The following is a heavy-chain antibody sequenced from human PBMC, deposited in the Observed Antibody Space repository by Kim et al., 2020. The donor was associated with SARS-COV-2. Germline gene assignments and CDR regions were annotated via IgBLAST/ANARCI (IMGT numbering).Heavy chain of an antibody. D-gene: IGHD2-2*01. V-gene: IGHV3-7*01. CDR2: IKNDGNEK. CDR1: GFTFSRSW. Sequence: GGSLRLSCAASGFTFSRSWMNWVRQTPGKGLEWVANIKNDGNEKNYVDSVKGRFTISRDNSENSVYLQMNSLRAEDTDVYYCVKALGSRPEGYWGQGTLVTVSS. J-gene: IGHJ4*02. CDR3: VKALGSRPEGY.